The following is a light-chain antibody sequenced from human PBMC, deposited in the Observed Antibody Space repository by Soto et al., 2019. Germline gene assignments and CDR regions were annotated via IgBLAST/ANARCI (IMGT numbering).Light chain of an antibody. CDR3: HSYDSRLNCYV. V-gene: IGLV1-40*01. J-gene: IGLJ1*01. Sequence: QSVLTQPPSVSGAPGQRVTISCTGSNSNIGAGFAVHWYQQLPGTAPKLLIYGNNNRPSGVPDRFSGSKSDTSASLAITGLQADDEADYYCHSYDSRLNCYVFGTGTKLTVL. CDR2: GNN. CDR1: NSNIGAGFA.